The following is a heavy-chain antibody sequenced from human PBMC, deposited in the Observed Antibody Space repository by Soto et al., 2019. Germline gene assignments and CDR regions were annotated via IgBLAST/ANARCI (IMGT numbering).Heavy chain of an antibody. V-gene: IGHV4-31*03. Sequence: QVQLQESGPGLVKPSQTLSLTCTVSGGSISSGGYYWSWIRQHPGKGLEWIGYIYYSGTTYYNPSLKSRVTISVETSTNQFSLNLSSVTAADAAVYYCANTNYDFWGGLWFDPWGQGTLVTVSS. D-gene: IGHD3-3*01. CDR2: IYYSGTT. CDR3: ANTNYDFWGGLWFDP. J-gene: IGHJ5*02. CDR1: GGSISSGGYY.